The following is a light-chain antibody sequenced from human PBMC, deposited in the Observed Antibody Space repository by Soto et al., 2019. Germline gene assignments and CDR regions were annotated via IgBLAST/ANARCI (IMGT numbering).Light chain of an antibody. J-gene: IGKJ4*01. Sequence: DIQMTQSPSTLSGSVGDRVTITCRASQTISSWLAWYQQKPGKAPKLLIYKAPSLESGVPSRFSGSGSGTEFTLTISSLQPDDFATYYCQQYNSYPLTFGGGTKVDI. CDR1: QTISSW. CDR2: KAP. V-gene: IGKV1-5*03. CDR3: QQYNSYPLT.